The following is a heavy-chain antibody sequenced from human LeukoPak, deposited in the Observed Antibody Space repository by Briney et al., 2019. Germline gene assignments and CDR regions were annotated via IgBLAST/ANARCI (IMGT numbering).Heavy chain of an antibody. D-gene: IGHD3-10*01. CDR2: IYYSGST. V-gene: IGHV4-59*01. CDR3: ARDTSRGCGSGRVFDY. Sequence: SETLSLTCTVSGGSISSYYWSWIRQPPGKGLEWIGYIYYSGSTNYNPSLKSRVTISVDTSKNQFSLKLSSVTAADTAVYYCARDTSRGCGSGRVFDYWGQGTLVTVSS. J-gene: IGHJ4*02. CDR1: GGSISSYY.